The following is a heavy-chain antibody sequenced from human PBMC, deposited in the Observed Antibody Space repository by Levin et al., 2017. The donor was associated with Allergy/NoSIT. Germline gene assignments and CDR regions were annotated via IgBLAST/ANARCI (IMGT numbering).Heavy chain of an antibody. CDR2: ISSSSSYI. Sequence: PGGSLRLSCAASGFTFSSYSMNWVRQAPGKGLEWVSSISSSSSYIYYADSVKGRFTISRDNAKNSLYLQMNSLRAEDTAVYYCARDLDRIGAAVAGTVGYWGQGTLVTVSS. CDR3: ARDLDRIGAAVAGTVGY. D-gene: IGHD6-19*01. J-gene: IGHJ4*02. V-gene: IGHV3-21*01. CDR1: GFTFSSYS.